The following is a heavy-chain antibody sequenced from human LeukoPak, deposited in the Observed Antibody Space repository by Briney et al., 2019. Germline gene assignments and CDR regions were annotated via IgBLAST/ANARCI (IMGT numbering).Heavy chain of an antibody. CDR1: GFTFSTYA. CDR2: ISVTGGST. J-gene: IGHJ4*02. D-gene: IGHD3-10*01. V-gene: IGHV3-23*01. CDR3: AKGRRTPLVGTITKSWIDY. Sequence: GGSLRLSCAASGFTFSTYAMSWVRQAPGRGLEWVSAISVTGGSTYSADSVKGRFTISRDNSKNTLYLQMNNLRAEDTAVYYCAKGRRTPLVGTITKSWIDYWGQGTLVTVSS.